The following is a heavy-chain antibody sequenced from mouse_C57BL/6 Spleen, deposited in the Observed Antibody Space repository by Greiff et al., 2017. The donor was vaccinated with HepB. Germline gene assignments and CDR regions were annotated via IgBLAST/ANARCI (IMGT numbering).Heavy chain of an antibody. V-gene: IGHV5-17*01. D-gene: IGHD4-1*01. J-gene: IGHJ4*01. CDR1: GFTFSDYG. CDR2: ISSGSSTI. CDR3: ARRLLGYYAMDY. Sequence: EVKVVESGGGLVKPGGSLKLSCAASGFTFSDYGMHWVRQAPEKGLEWVAYISSGSSTIYYADTVKGRFTISRDNAKNTLFLQMTSLRSEDTAMYYCARRLLGYYAMDYWGQGTSVTVSS.